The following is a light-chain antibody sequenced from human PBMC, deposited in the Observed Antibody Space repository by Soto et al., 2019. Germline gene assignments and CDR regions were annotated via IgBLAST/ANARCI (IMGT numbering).Light chain of an antibody. CDR1: QSVGSN. Sequence: EIVMPQSPATLSVSPGERATLSCRASQSVGSNLAWYQQRPGQAPRPLIYGASTRAIGIPPRFSGSGSGTEFTLTISSLQSEDFAVYYCQQYNNWPYTFGRGTKLEIK. J-gene: IGKJ2*01. CDR2: GAS. V-gene: IGKV3-15*01. CDR3: QQYNNWPYT.